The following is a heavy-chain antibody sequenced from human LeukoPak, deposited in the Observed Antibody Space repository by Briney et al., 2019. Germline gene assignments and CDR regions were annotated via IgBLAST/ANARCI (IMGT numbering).Heavy chain of an antibody. Sequence: SETLSLTCTVSNYSISSNYYWGWIRQPPGKGLERIGSIYHSGSTYYNPSLKSRVILSVDTSKNQFSLRLTSVTAADTAVYYCARALYSSGPFDIWGQGTMVTVSS. CDR1: NYSISSNYY. CDR2: IYHSGST. D-gene: IGHD6-19*01. CDR3: ARALYSSGPFDI. V-gene: IGHV4-38-2*02. J-gene: IGHJ3*02.